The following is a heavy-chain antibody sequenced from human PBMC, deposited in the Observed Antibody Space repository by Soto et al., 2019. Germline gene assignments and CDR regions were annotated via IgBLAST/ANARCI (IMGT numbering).Heavy chain of an antibody. D-gene: IGHD1-26*01. CDR3: ARDTGTYPYYFDS. V-gene: IGHV4-30-4*08. CDR2: IHHSGST. CDR1: GGSISSGQNF. Sequence: QVQLQESGPGLVKPSQTLSLTCTVSGGSISSGQNFWNWIRQSPGKGLEWIGYIHHSGSTYYSPSLKSRLTISADTPKNQISLKLNSVTAADTAVYYCARDTGTYPYYFDSWGQGTLVTVSS. J-gene: IGHJ4*02.